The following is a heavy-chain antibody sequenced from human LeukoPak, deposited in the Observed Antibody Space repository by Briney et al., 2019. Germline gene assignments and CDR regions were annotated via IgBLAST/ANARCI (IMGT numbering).Heavy chain of an antibody. V-gene: IGHV4-34*01. CDR1: GGSFSRYY. CDR3: ARGATISETGYFDF. D-gene: IGHD5-24*01. Sequence: PSETLSLTCAVYGGSFSRYYWSWIRQSPGKGLEWIAEIDHRGDTNYNPTVKSRVTISVDTSKNQFSLKVRSLSAADTAVYYCARGATISETGYFDFWGQGTLVTVSS. J-gene: IGHJ4*03. CDR2: IDHRGDT.